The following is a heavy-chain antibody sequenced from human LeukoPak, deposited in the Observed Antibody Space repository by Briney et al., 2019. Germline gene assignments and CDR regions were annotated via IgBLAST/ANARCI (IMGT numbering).Heavy chain of an antibody. Sequence: SETLSLTCTVSGGSISSYYWSWIRQPPGKGLEWIGYIYYSGSTNYNPSLKSRVTISGDTSKNQFSLKLSSVTAADTAVYYCARRGYYDSSGYYAHWGQGTLVTVSS. CDR3: ARRGYYDSSGYYAH. J-gene: IGHJ4*02. CDR1: GGSISSYY. V-gene: IGHV4-59*08. CDR2: IYYSGST. D-gene: IGHD3-22*01.